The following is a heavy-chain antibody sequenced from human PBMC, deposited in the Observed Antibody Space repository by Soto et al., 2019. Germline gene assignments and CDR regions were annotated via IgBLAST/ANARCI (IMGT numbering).Heavy chain of an antibody. CDR1: GGSISSYY. CDR3: ARYCSSTSCYFPETFDI. V-gene: IGHV4-59*01. D-gene: IGHD2-2*01. CDR2: IYYSGSA. Sequence: QVQLQESGPGLVKPSETLSLTCTVSGGSISSYYWSWIRQPPGKGLEWIGYIYYSGSAEYNPSLKLRVTISLGTSKNRFSLKLSSVTAADTAVYFCARYCSSTSCYFPETFDIWGQGTMVTVSS. J-gene: IGHJ3*02.